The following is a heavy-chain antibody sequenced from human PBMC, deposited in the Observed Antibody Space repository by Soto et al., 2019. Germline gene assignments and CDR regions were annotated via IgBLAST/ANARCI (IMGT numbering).Heavy chain of an antibody. D-gene: IGHD6-19*01. J-gene: IGHJ4*02. CDR3: ARGPYSSGPYHY. V-gene: IGHV4-34*01. CDR2: INHSGST. Sequence: QVHLQLWGAGLLKPSETLSLTCAVYGGSFSGYYWSWIRQPPGKGLEWIGEINHSGSTNYNPSLKSRATMXVXXSKNQFSLRLSSVTAADTAVYYCARGPYSSGPYHYWGQGTLVTVSS. CDR1: GGSFSGYY.